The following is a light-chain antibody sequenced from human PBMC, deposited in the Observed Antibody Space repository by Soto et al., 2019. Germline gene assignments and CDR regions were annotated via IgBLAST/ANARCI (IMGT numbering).Light chain of an antibody. J-gene: IGLJ3*02. V-gene: IGLV2-14*01. CDR1: SSDVGGYNY. Sequence: QSALTQPASVSGSPGQSITISCTGTSSDVGGYNYVSWFQQHPGKAPKLMIYDVSDRPSGVSIRFSGSKSGNTASLTISGLQAEDEADYYYSSYTTSSTRVFGGGTKLTVL. CDR3: SSYTTSSTRV. CDR2: DVS.